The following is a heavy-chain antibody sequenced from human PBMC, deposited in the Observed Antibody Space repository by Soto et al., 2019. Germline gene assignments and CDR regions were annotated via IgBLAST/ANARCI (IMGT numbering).Heavy chain of an antibody. D-gene: IGHD6-13*01. Sequence: GSVQVSSKASGYIFTGYYMHWVRQAPGQGLEWMGWINPNSGGTNYAQKFQGWVTMTRDTSISTAYMELSRLRSDDTAVYYCAREFNKEGSSWFPRGYHRMDDWVQETTATVPS. CDR1: GYIFTGYY. CDR2: INPNSGGT. J-gene: IGHJ6*02. V-gene: IGHV1-2*04. CDR3: AREFNKEGSSWFPRGYHRMDD.